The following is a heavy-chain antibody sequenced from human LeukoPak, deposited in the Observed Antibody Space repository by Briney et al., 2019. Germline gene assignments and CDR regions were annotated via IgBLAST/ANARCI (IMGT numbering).Heavy chain of an antibody. Sequence: PGGSLRLSCAASGFTFSSYGMHWVRQAPGKGLEWVAVIWYDGSNKYYADSVKGRFTISRDNSKNTLYLQMNRLRAEDTAVYYCARDAPDSSSWYYYYYGMDVWGQGTTVTVSS. J-gene: IGHJ6*02. V-gene: IGHV3-33*01. CDR2: IWYDGSNK. CDR1: GFTFSSYG. D-gene: IGHD6-13*01. CDR3: ARDAPDSSSWYYYYYGMDV.